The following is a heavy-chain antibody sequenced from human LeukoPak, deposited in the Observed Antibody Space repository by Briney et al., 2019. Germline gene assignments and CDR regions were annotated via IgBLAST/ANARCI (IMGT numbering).Heavy chain of an antibody. CDR1: GFPFSGYG. J-gene: IGHJ4*02. D-gene: IGHD5-12*01. CDR3: AGDRYSGYDSPFDY. V-gene: IGHV3-64*01. Sequence: PGGSLRLSCAASGFPFSGYGMHWVRQAPGKGLEYVSGISGDGVTTYYANSVKGRFTISRDNSKNTLYLQMGSLRPEDMAVYYCAGDRYSGYDSPFDYWGQGTLVTVSS. CDR2: ISGDGVTT.